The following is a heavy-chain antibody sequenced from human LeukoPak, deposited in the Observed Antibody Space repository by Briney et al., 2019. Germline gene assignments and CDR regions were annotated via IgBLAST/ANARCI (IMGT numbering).Heavy chain of an antibody. CDR2: ITSDGTTT. V-gene: IGHV3-74*01. D-gene: IGHD3-10*01. CDR1: GFTISGYW. Sequence: GGSLRLSCAASGFTISGYWMHWVRQAPGKGLVWVSRITSDGTTTHYADSVKGRFTISRDVAKNTLYLQMNSLRAEDTAVYYCVRALNYYGSGSWGYFDYWGQGTLVTVSS. CDR3: VRALNYYGSGSWGYFDY. J-gene: IGHJ4*02.